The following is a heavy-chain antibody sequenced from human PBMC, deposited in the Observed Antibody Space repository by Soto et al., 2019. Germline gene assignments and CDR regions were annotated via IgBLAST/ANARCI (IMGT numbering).Heavy chain of an antibody. Sequence: GASVKVSCKASGGTFSSYAISWVRQAPGQGLEWMGGIIPIFGTANYAQKFQGRVTITADESTSTAYMELSSLRSEDTAVYYCARDRSFYYYYGMAVWGQGTTVTVSS. CDR2: IIPIFGTA. CDR1: GGTFSSYA. J-gene: IGHJ6*02. CDR3: ARDRSFYYYYGMAV. V-gene: IGHV1-69*13.